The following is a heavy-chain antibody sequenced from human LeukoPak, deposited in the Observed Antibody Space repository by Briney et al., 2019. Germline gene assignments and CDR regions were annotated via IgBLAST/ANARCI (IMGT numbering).Heavy chain of an antibody. CDR2: IYYSGST. CDR3: ARVAYSGSYFDY. D-gene: IGHD1-26*01. J-gene: IGHJ4*02. V-gene: IGHV4-61*08. Sequence: PSETLSLTCTVSGGSISSGGYYWSWIRQHPGKGLEWIGCIYYSGSTYYNPSLRSRVTISVDTSKNQFSLKLRSVTAADTAVYYCARVAYSGSYFDYWGQGTLVTVSS. CDR1: GGSISSGGYY.